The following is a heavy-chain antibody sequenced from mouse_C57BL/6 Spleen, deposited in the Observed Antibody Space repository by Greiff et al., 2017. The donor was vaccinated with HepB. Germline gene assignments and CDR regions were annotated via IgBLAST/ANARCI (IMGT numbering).Heavy chain of an antibody. CDR2: IWTGGGT. CDR1: GFSLTSYA. V-gene: IGHV2-9-1*01. CDR3: ARNPYDYDRYAMDY. D-gene: IGHD2-4*01. Sequence: VMLVESGPGLVAPSQSLSITCTVSGFSLTSYAISWVRQPPGKGLEWLGVIWTGGGTNYNSALKSRLSISKDNSKSQVFLKMNSLQTDDTARYYCARNPYDYDRYAMDYWGQGTSVTVSS. J-gene: IGHJ4*01.